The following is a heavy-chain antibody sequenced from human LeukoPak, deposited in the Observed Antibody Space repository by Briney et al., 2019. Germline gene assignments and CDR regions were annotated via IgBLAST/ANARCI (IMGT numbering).Heavy chain of an antibody. CDR1: GGSISSGSYY. J-gene: IGHJ4*02. Sequence: SQTLSLTCTVSGGSISSGSYYWSWIRQPAGKGLEWIGRIYTSGSTNYNPSLKSRVTISVDTFKNQFSLKLSSVTAADTAVYYCARAANYYGSGSYYSPSDYWGQGTLVTVSS. CDR2: IYTSGST. V-gene: IGHV4-61*02. CDR3: ARAANYYGSGSYYSPSDY. D-gene: IGHD3-10*01.